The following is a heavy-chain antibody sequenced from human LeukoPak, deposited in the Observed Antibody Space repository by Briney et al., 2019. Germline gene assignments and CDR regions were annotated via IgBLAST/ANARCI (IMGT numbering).Heavy chain of an antibody. J-gene: IGHJ6*03. Sequence: GASVKVSCKASGYTFTSYDINWVRQATGQGLEWMGWMNPNSGNTGYAQKFQGRVTMTRNTSISTAYMELSSLRSEDTAVYYCARGNLNSNTPDGDYYYYMDVWGKGTTVTISS. CDR3: ARGNLNSNTPDGDYYYYMDV. CDR1: GYTFTSYD. CDR2: MNPNSGNT. V-gene: IGHV1-8*01. D-gene: IGHD6-13*01.